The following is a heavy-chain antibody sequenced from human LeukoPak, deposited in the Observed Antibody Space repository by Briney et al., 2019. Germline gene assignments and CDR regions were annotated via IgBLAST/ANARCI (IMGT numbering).Heavy chain of an antibody. V-gene: IGHV3-23*01. J-gene: IGHJ3*02. CDR1: GFTFSSYA. CDR2: ISGSGGST. CDR3: ARGSGYRVDAFDI. D-gene: IGHD3-22*01. Sequence: GGSLRLSCAASGFTFSSYAMSWVRQAPGKGLEWVSAISGSGGSTYYADSVKGRFTISRDNAKNSLYLQINSLRAEDTAVYYCARGSGYRVDAFDIWGQGTMVTVSS.